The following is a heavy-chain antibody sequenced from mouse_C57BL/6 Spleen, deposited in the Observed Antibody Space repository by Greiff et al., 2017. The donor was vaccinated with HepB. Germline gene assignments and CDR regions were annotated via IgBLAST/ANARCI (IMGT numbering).Heavy chain of an antibody. V-gene: IGHV5-6*01. J-gene: IGHJ1*03. CDR1: GFTFSSYG. CDR2: ISSGGSYT. Sequence: EVQLQESGGDLVKPGGSLKLSCAASGFTFSSYGMSWVRQTPDKRLEWVATISSGGSYTYYPDSVKGRFTISRDNAKNTLYLQMSSLKSEDTAMYYWARHITPYWYFDVWGTGTTVTVSS. CDR3: ARHITPYWYFDV.